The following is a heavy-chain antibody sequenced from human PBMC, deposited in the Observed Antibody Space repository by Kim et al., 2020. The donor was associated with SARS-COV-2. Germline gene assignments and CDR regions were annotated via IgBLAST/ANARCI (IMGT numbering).Heavy chain of an antibody. V-gene: IGHV4-59*02. CDR3: ARIPYGDVFGYFDF. J-gene: IGHJ4*02. CDR2: SSYSGDS. Sequence: SETLSLTCTVSGGGVTSHYWGWFRQPPGKGLEWIGYSSYSGDSNFNPSLKSRVTISLDTSHFQSSLRLASVTAADTALYYCARIPYGDVFGYFDFWGQGILVTVSS. CDR1: GGGVTSHY. D-gene: IGHD2-21*01.